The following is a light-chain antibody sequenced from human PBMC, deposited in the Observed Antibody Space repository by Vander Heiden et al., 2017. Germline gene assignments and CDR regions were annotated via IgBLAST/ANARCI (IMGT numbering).Light chain of an antibody. V-gene: IGKV1-33*01. CDR1: QDIRKY. Sequence: DIQMTQSPSPLSASVGDRVTITCQASQDIRKYLNWYQQRPGKAPKLLIYDASKLETGAPSRFSGSGSGTDFTFTISSLQPEDIATYYCQQYDNVPLTFGGGTKVEIK. CDR2: DAS. CDR3: QQYDNVPLT. J-gene: IGKJ4*01.